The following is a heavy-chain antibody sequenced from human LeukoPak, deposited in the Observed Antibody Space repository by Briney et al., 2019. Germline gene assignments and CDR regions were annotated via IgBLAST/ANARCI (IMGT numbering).Heavy chain of an antibody. V-gene: IGHV3-7*01. D-gene: IGHD7-27*01. J-gene: IGHJ4*02. CDR3: ARERLTGDPSTLYDY. CDR2: IKQDGSEK. Sequence: GGSLRLSCAASGFTFSSYAMSWVRQAPGKGLEWVANIKQDGSEKYYVDSVKGRFTISRDNAENSLYLQMNSLRAEDTAVYYCARERLTGDPSTLYDYWGQGTLVTVSS. CDR1: GFTFSSYA.